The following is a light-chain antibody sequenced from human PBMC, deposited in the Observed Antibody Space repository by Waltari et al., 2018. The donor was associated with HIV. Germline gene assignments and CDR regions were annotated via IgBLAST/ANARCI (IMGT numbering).Light chain of an antibody. V-gene: IGLV2-11*01. CDR1: ISDVGGNKY. CDR2: GVN. CDR3: YSYAGTSVL. Sequence: QSALTQPRSVSGSPGQSVSISCTGIISDVGGNKYVSWYQQYPGKAPKLILSGVNNRPAGVPDGFSGSKSGNTASLTISGLQAEDEADYFCYSYAGTSVLFGGGTKLTVL. J-gene: IGLJ2*01.